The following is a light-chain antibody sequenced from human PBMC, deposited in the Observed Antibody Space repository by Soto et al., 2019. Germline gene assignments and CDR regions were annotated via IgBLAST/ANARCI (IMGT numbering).Light chain of an antibody. CDR1: QSIDLW. Sequence: DIQMTQSPSTLSASVGDRVTITCRASQSIDLWLAWYQQKPGKAPNLLIYKASSLESGVPSRFSGSGSGTEFTLTITSLQPDDFATYYCQQYNSYSTWTFGQGTKVEDK. V-gene: IGKV1-5*03. J-gene: IGKJ1*01. CDR3: QQYNSYSTWT. CDR2: KAS.